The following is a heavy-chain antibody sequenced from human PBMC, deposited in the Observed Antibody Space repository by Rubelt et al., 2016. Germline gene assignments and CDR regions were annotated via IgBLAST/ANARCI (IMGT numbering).Heavy chain of an antibody. CDR1: GGSISSSSYY. V-gene: IGHV4-39*07. D-gene: IGHD5-24*01. J-gene: IGHJ4*02. CDR2: IYYSGST. Sequence: QLQLQESGPGLVKPSETLSLTCTVSGGSISSSSYYWGWIRQPPGKGLEWIGSIYYSGSTYYNPSLRSRVTISVAPSKNQFSRKLSSVTAADAAVYYCARERKGGSRQGYNRDYWGQGTLVTVSS. CDR3: ARERKGGSRQGYNRDY.